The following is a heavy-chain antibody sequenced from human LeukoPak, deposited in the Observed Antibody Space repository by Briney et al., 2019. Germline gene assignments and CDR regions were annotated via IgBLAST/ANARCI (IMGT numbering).Heavy chain of an antibody. CDR1: GFTFSSYA. V-gene: IGHV3-30*04. Sequence: GGSLRLSCAASGFTFSSYAMHWVRQAPGKGLEWVALISYDGSNKYYADSVKGRFTISRDNSKNTLYLQMNSLRAEDTAVYYCAKDGFDRIAVAGTHFDYWGQGTLVTVSS. CDR2: ISYDGSNK. CDR3: AKDGFDRIAVAGTHFDY. J-gene: IGHJ4*02. D-gene: IGHD6-19*01.